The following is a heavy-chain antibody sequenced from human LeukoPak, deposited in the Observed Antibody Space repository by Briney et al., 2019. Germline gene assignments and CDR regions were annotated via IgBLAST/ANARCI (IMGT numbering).Heavy chain of an antibody. CDR1: GYTFTSYY. D-gene: IGHD6-13*01. CDR3: ARPLTAAAGYFDY. Sequence: ASVKVSCKASGYTFTSYYMHWVRQAPGQGLEWMGLINPTGGSTGYAQKFQGRVTMTRDMSTSTVYMELSSLRSEDTAVYYCARPLTAAAGYFDYWGQGTLVTVSS. V-gene: IGHV1-46*01. J-gene: IGHJ4*02. CDR2: INPTGGST.